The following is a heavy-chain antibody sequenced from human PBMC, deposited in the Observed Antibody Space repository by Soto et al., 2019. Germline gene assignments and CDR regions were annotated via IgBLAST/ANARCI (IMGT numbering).Heavy chain of an antibody. CDR1: GGSISSGGYS. CDR3: ARRMTTVTTFDY. V-gene: IGHV4-30-2*01. D-gene: IGHD4-17*01. CDR2: IYHSGST. J-gene: IGHJ4*02. Sequence: QLQLQESGSGLVKPSQTLSLTCAVSGGSISSGGYSCNWIRQPPGKGLEWIGYIYHSGSTYYNPSLKSRGTISVDRAKIHFSLKPSSVTAADRAVYYCARRMTTVTTFDYWGQGTLVTVSS.